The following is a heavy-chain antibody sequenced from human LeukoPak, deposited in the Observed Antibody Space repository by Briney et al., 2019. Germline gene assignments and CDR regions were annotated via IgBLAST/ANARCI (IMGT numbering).Heavy chain of an antibody. Sequence: SETLSLTCTVFGGSISSRDYYWGWIRQPPGKGLEWIGSASYSGNTYYSPSLKSRVTMSVDTSKSQFSLRLSSVTAADTAVYYSVRLAQWLSYSMDVWGRGTAVTVSS. CDR2: ASYSGNT. D-gene: IGHD5-12*01. V-gene: IGHV4-39*01. CDR1: GGSISSRDYY. J-gene: IGHJ6*02. CDR3: VRLAQWLSYSMDV.